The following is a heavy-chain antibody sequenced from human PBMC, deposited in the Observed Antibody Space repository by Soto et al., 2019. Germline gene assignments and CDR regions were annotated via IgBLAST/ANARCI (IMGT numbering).Heavy chain of an antibody. V-gene: IGHV4-59*01. J-gene: IGHJ2*01. CDR3: AREPPEGIAAAPDWYFDL. CDR1: GGSISSYY. Sequence: QVQLQESGPGLVKPSETLSLTCTVSGGSISSYYWSWIRQPPGKGLEWIGYIYYSGSTNYNPSLMSRVTISVDTSKNQFSLKLSSVTAADTAVYYCAREPPEGIAAAPDWYFDLWGRGTLVTVSS. D-gene: IGHD6-13*01. CDR2: IYYSGST.